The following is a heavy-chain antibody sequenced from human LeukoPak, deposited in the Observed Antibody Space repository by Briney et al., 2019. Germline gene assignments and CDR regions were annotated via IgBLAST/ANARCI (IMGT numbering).Heavy chain of an antibody. D-gene: IGHD5-24*01. CDR1: GFTFGDYS. V-gene: IGHV3-48*01. CDR3: ARDGGRWLQSYYFDF. Sequence: GGSLRLSCSASGFTFGDYSMNWVRQAPGKGLVWVSYISSSSRDIYYAESVKGRFTISRGNTRSSLYLQMNSLRVEDTGVYYCARDGGRWLQSYYFDFWGQGTVVTVSS. CDR2: ISSSSRDI. J-gene: IGHJ4*02.